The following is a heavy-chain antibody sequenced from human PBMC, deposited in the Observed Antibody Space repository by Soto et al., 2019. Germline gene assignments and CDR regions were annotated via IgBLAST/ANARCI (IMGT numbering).Heavy chain of an antibody. V-gene: IGHV1-18*04. CDR1: GYTFTSYG. CDR2: ISAYNGNT. CDR3: ARGDIYTVTMSYYFDY. J-gene: IGHJ4*02. Sequence: RASVKVSCKASGYTFTSYGISWVRQAPGQGLEWMGWISAYNGNTNYAQKLQGRVTMTTDTSTSTAYMELRSLRSDDTAVYYCARGDIYTVTMSYYFDYWGQGTLVTVSS. D-gene: IGHD4-17*01.